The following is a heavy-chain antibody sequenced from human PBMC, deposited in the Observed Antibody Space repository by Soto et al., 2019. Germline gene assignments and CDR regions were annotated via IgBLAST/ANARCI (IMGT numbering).Heavy chain of an antibody. CDR3: AKDRGSYYYDSSGYIDY. CDR1: GFTFSSYA. J-gene: IGHJ4*02. V-gene: IGHV3-23*01. Sequence: QTGGSLRLSCAASGFTFSSYAMNWVRQAPGKGLEWVSALSGSGGSTYYADSVKGRFAISRDNSKNTLYLQMNTLRAEDTALYYCAKDRGSYYYDSSGYIDYWGQGTLVTVSS. CDR2: LSGSGGST. D-gene: IGHD3-22*01.